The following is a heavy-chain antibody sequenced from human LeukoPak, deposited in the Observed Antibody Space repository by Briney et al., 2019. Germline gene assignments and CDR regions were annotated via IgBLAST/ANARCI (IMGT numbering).Heavy chain of an antibody. J-gene: IGHJ4*02. Sequence: GGSLRLSCAASGFTFSSYTMNWVRQAPGKGLEWVSYISISTSSIDYADSVKGRFTISRDNAKTSLYLQMNSLRAEDTAVYYCARDLSGVTGYTYGRGIDYWGQGTLVTVSS. D-gene: IGHD5-18*01. V-gene: IGHV3-48*04. CDR1: GFTFSSYT. CDR3: ARDLSGVTGYTYGRGIDY. CDR2: ISISTSSI.